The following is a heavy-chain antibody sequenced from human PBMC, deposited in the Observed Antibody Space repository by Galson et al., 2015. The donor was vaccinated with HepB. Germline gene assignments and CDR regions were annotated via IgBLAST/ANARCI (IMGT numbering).Heavy chain of an antibody. CDR3: ARRDVAFPFDI. D-gene: IGHD5-12*01. CDR2: LFDSAKT. V-gene: IGHV4-39*01. Sequence: ETLSLTCTVSGVSIGDDTYYWGWIRQTPGLGLEWIGSLFDSAKTYYSPSLESRVSISVDTSKNQFSLNLTSVTAADTAVYYCARRDVAFPFDIWGQGTIVTVSA. CDR1: GVSIGDDTYY. J-gene: IGHJ3*02.